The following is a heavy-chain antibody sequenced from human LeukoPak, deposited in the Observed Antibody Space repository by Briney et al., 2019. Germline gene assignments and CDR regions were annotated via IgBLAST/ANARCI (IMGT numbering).Heavy chain of an antibody. J-gene: IGHJ3*01. Sequence: SQTLSLTCVISGDSVASNSTACNWIRQSPSRGLEWLGRTYYRSRWYNDYAVSVKGRITINPDTPKNQFSLQLNSVTPEDTAVYYCARGGQGDGYSADEAFDFWGQGTVVTVS. D-gene: IGHD5-24*01. CDR2: TYYRSRWYN. CDR3: ARGGQGDGYSADEAFDF. CDR1: GDSVASNSTA. V-gene: IGHV6-1*01.